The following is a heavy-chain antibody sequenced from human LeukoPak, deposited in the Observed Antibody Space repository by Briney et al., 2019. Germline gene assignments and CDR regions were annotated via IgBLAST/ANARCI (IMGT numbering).Heavy chain of an antibody. V-gene: IGHV4-34*01. CDR3: ASQPQGGYYDSSGYSH. Sequence: SETLSLTCAVYGGSFSGYYWSWIRQPPGKGLEWIGEINHSGSTYYNPSLKSRVTISVDRSKNQFSLKLSSVTAADTAVYYCASQPQGGYYDSSGYSHWGQGTLVTVSS. J-gene: IGHJ4*02. CDR2: INHSGST. D-gene: IGHD3-22*01. CDR1: GGSFSGYY.